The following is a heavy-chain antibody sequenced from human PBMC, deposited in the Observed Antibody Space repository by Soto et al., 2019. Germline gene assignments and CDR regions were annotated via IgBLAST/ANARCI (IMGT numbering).Heavy chain of an antibody. V-gene: IGHV4-59*08. CDR3: ARTVLGPDLLADSFVDYYYYMDV. J-gene: IGHJ6*03. CDR1: GGSISNFY. D-gene: IGHD3-9*01. Sequence: QVQLQESGPGLVRPSETLPLTCTVSGGSISNFYWSWIRQPPGKGLEWIGYVYYTGSTSYNPSLKRRVTFSADSSRGQFSLRLNSVTAADTAVYYCARTVLGPDLLADSFVDYYYYMDVWGQGTTVTVSS. CDR2: VYYTGST.